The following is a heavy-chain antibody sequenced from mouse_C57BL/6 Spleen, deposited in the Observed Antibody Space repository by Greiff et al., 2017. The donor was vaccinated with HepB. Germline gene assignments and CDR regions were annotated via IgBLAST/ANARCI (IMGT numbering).Heavy chain of an antibody. CDR1: GYTFTSYW. V-gene: IGHV1-59*01. Sequence: QVQLQQPGAELVRPGTSVKLSCKASGYTFTSYWMHWVKQRPGQGLEWIGVIDPSDSYTNYNQKFKGKATLTVDTSSSTAYMQLSSLTSEDSAVYYCAREGGTTVVAFYYAMDYWGQGTSVTVSS. D-gene: IGHD1-1*01. CDR2: IDPSDSYT. J-gene: IGHJ4*01. CDR3: AREGGTTVVAFYYAMDY.